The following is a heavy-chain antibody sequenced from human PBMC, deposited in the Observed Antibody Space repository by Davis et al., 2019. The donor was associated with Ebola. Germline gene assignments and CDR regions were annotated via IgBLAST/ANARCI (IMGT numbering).Heavy chain of an antibody. Sequence: SLKISCAASGFTFSSYDVHWVRQAPGKGLEWVSGISWNSGSIGYADSVKGRFTISRDNAKNSLYLQMNSLRAEDTALYYCAKDIRLTVTTILDYWGQGTLVTVSS. D-gene: IGHD4-17*01. CDR2: ISWNSGSI. CDR3: AKDIRLTVTTILDY. V-gene: IGHV3-9*01. CDR1: GFTFSSYD. J-gene: IGHJ4*02.